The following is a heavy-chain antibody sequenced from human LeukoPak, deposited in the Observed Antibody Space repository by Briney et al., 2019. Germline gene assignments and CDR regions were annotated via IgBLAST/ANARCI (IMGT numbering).Heavy chain of an antibody. CDR2: ISSSGSTI. CDR1: GFTFSDYY. CDR3: ASGGYYDSSGYYIHSPFDY. J-gene: IGHJ4*02. D-gene: IGHD3-22*01. Sequence: GGSLRLSCAASGFTFSDYYMSWIRQAPGKGLEWVSYISSSGSTIYYADSVKGRFTISRDNAKNSLYLQMNSLRAEDTAVYYCASGGYYDSSGYYIHSPFDYWGQGTLVTVSS. V-gene: IGHV3-11*01.